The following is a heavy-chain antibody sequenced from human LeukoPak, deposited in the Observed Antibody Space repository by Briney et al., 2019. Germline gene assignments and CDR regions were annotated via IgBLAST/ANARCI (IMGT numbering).Heavy chain of an antibody. CDR2: VSWKSYVI. CDR3: VKGNSGTYATYFDS. CDR1: GFTFNNA. J-gene: IGHJ4*02. Sequence: GGSLRLSCLASGFTFNNALHWVRQGPGKGLEWVSGVSWKSYVIDYADSVKGRFTISRDNAKNSLFLEMNSLRPEDTASYYCVKGNSGTYATYFDSWGQGTMVTVAS. V-gene: IGHV3-9*01. D-gene: IGHD1-26*01.